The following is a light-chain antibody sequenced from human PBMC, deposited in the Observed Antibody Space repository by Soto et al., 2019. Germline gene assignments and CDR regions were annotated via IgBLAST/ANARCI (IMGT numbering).Light chain of an antibody. CDR2: DVS. J-gene: IGLJ2*01. CDR3: SSYTSSSTL. V-gene: IGLV2-14*01. Sequence: QSALTQPASVSGSPGQSITISCTGTSSDVGGYNYVSWYQQHPCKAPKLMIYDVSNRPSGVSNRFSGSKSGNTASLTISGLQAEDEADYYCSSYTSSSTLFGGGTQLTVL. CDR1: SSDVGGYNY.